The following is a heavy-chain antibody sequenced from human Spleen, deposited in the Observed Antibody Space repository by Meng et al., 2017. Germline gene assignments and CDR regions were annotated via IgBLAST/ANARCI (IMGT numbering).Heavy chain of an antibody. CDR2: INHSGST. D-gene: IGHD4-11*01. J-gene: IGHJ4*02. CDR3: ARGPTTMAHDFDY. CDR1: GGSISSSNW. V-gene: IGHV4-4*02. Sequence: VQLQWTGPGMVKPSGTLSLTCAVSGGSISSSNWWSWVRQPPGKGLEWIGEINHSGSTNYNPSLESRATISVDTSQNNLSLKLSSVTAADSAVYYCARGPTTMAHDFDYWGQGTLVTVSS.